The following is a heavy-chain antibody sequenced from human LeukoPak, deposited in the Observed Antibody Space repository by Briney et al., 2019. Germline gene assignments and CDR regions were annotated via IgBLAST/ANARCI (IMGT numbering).Heavy chain of an antibody. CDR3: STLRGTSDY. Sequence: GASVKVSCKASGYSISDYYIHWVKPAPGKGLEWMGRIDPENSARVYAERFQGSLTITADTSGNTVYMTLSGLRAVDTAVYYCSTLRGTSDYWGQGTLVTVSS. J-gene: IGHJ4*02. CDR1: GYSISDYY. D-gene: IGHD3-16*01. CDR2: IDPENSAR. V-gene: IGHV1-69-2*01.